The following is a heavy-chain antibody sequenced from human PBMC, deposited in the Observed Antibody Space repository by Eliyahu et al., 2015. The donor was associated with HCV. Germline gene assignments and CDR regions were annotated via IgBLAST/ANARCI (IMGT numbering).Heavy chain of an antibody. CDR1: GGTFSSYA. J-gene: IGHJ5*02. CDR2: ILPSFGTA. CDR3: ARGITMVRGVPVGNWFDP. Sequence: QVQLVQSGAEVKKPGSSVKVSCKASGGTFSSYAISWVRQAPGQGLEWMGGILPSFGTANYAQKFQGRVTITADESTSTAYMELSSLRSEDTAVYYCARGITMVRGVPVGNWFDPWGQGTLVTVSS. V-gene: IGHV1-69*12. D-gene: IGHD3-10*01.